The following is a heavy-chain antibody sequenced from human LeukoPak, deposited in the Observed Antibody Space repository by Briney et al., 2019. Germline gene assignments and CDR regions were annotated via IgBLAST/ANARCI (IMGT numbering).Heavy chain of an antibody. D-gene: IGHD5-18*01. J-gene: IGHJ4*02. CDR2: ISGYSGNT. V-gene: IGHV1-18*01. Sequence: ASLKVSCKASGYTFSSHGISWVRQAPGQGLEWMGWISGYSGNTDYAQKLQGRVTMTTDTSTSTAYMELRSLRSDDTAVYYCARGGPMVTPPYFDYWGQGTLVTVSS. CDR1: GYTFSSHG. CDR3: ARGGPMVTPPYFDY.